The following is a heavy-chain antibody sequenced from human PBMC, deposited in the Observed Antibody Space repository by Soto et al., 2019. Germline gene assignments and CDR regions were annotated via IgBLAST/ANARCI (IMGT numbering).Heavy chain of an antibody. J-gene: IGHJ4*02. Sequence: SVKVSCKASGGTFSTSSFVWVRQGPGQGLEWMGGIIPIFTRTNFAQKFQGRVTFSADESTRTTYMELRSLTSEDTAIYYCARDVVRSTAGDSWGQGTLVTVSS. CDR2: IIPIFTRT. CDR3: ARDVVRSTAGDS. V-gene: IGHV1-69*13. CDR1: GGTFSTSS. D-gene: IGHD2-15*01.